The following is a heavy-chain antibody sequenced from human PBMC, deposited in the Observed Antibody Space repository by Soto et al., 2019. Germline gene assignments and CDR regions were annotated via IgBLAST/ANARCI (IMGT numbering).Heavy chain of an antibody. CDR3: ARDYMLRGRDSNWFDP. CDR1: GFTFNTYW. V-gene: IGHV3-74*01. D-gene: IGHD3-10*01. J-gene: IGHJ5*02. CDR2: IKSDGSST. Sequence: GSLRLSCAASGFTFNTYWMHWVRQAPGKGLVWVARIKSDGSSTTYADSVKGRFAISRDNAKNTLYLQMNSLRGEDTAVYYCARDYMLRGRDSNWFDPWGQGTLVTVSS.